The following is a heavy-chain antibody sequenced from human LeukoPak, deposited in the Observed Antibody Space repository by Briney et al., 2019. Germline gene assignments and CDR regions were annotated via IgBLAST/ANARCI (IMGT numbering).Heavy chain of an antibody. CDR2: ISTTSTI. CDR3: ARDAAYYYAMDV. Sequence: GGSLRLSCAASGFTFSSYSMNWVRQAPGKGLEWVSYISTTSTIYYADSVKGRFTISRDNAKNSPYLQMNSLRDEDTAVYYCARDAAYYYAMDVWGQGTTVTVSS. CDR1: GFTFSSYS. V-gene: IGHV3-48*02. J-gene: IGHJ6*02.